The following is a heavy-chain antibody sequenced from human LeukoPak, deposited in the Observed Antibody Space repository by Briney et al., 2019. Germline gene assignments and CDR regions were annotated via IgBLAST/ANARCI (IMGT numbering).Heavy chain of an antibody. Sequence: GASVKVSCKASGCTFTGYYMHWVRQAPGQGLEWMGWINPNSGGTNYAQKFQGRVTMTRDTSISTAYMELSRLRSDDTAVYYCARDRSYYYDSSGLSPWGQGTLVTVSS. CDR2: INPNSGGT. CDR3: ARDRSYYYDSSGLSP. J-gene: IGHJ4*02. CDR1: GCTFTGYY. D-gene: IGHD3-22*01. V-gene: IGHV1-2*02.